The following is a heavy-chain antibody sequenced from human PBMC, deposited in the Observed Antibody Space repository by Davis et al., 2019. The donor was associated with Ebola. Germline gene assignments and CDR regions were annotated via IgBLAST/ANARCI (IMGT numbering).Heavy chain of an antibody. D-gene: IGHD2-15*01. CDR2: IYSGGNT. CDR3: ARGYCGGGICYPQYFQP. V-gene: IGHV3-66*01. CDR1: GFIVSDNY. J-gene: IGHJ1*01. Sequence: GESLKISCVASGFIVSDNYMTWVRQAAGKGLEWVSLIYSGGNTEYADSVRGRFTISRDNSTNTLYLQMNILRAEDTATYYCARGYCGGGICYPQYFQPWGQGTLVTVSS.